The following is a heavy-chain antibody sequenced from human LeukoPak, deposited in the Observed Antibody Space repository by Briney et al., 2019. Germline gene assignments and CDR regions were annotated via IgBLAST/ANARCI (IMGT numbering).Heavy chain of an antibody. CDR3: ARSYIAASGRDAFDI. Sequence: SETLSLTCTVSGGSISSYYWSWIRQPPWKGLEWIGYIYYSGSTNYNPSLKSRVTISVDTSKNQFSMKLSSVTAADTAIYYCARSYIAASGRDAFDIWGQGTMVTVSS. V-gene: IGHV4-59*01. J-gene: IGHJ3*02. D-gene: IGHD6-13*01. CDR1: GGSISSYY. CDR2: IYYSGST.